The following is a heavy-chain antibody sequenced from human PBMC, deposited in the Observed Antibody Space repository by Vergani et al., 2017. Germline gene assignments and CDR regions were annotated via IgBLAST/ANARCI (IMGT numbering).Heavy chain of an antibody. CDR2: ISSSSSYI. D-gene: IGHD3-10*01. CDR1: GFTFSSYS. CDR3: ARGRYYLGSGSCPYVYYYGLDV. J-gene: IGHJ6*02. Sequence: EVQLVESGGGLVKRGGSLRLSCAASGFTFSSYSMNWVRQAPGKGLEWVSSISSSSSYIHYSDSLKGRFTISRDNAKSSLYLQMNSLRAEDTCVYYCARGRYYLGSGSCPYVYYYGLDVWLQGREVTVCS. V-gene: IGHV3-21*01.